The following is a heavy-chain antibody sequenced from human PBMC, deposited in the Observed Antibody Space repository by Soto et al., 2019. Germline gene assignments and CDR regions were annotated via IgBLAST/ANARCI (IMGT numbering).Heavy chain of an antibody. V-gene: IGHV1-18*01. J-gene: IGHJ4*02. CDR2: ISAYNGNT. Sequence: ASVKVSCKASGGTFSSYTINWVRQAPGQGLEWMGWISAYNGNTNYAQKLQGRVTMTTDTSTSTAYMELRSLRSDDTAVYYCARARSSGAWYYFDYWGQGTLVTVSS. D-gene: IGHD1-26*01. CDR1: GGTFSSYT. CDR3: ARARSSGAWYYFDY.